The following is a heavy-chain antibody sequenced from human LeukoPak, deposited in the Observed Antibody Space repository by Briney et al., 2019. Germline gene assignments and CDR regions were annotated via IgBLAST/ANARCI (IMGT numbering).Heavy chain of an antibody. CDR2: INPSGGST. CDR1: GYTFASYY. Sequence: ASVKVSCKASGYTFASYYMHWVRQAPGQGLEWMGIINPSGGSTSYAQKFQGRVTMTRDTSTSTVYMELSSLRSEDTAVYYCARDQRYCSSTSCDPEYYFDHWGQGTLVTVSS. V-gene: IGHV1-46*01. D-gene: IGHD2-2*01. J-gene: IGHJ4*02. CDR3: ARDQRYCSSTSCDPEYYFDH.